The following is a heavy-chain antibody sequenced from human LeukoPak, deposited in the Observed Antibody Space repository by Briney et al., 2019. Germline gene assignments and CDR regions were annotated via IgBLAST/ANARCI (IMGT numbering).Heavy chain of an antibody. CDR3: ARASDQEVYYYYMDV. CDR1: GFTFSSYW. V-gene: IGHV3-74*01. J-gene: IGHJ6*03. CDR2: INTDGSGT. Sequence: PGGSLRLSCAASGFTFSSYWMHWVRQAPGKGLVWVSRINTDGSGTTYADSVKGRFTISRDNAKNTLYLQMNSLRVEDTAVYYCARASDQEVYYYYMDVWGKGATVTVSS.